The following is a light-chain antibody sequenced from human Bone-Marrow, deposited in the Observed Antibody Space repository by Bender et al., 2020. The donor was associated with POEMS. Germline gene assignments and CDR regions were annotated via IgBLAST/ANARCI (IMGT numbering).Light chain of an antibody. CDR2: QGT. CDR1: SSDVGSYNL. CDR3: QSYDTTLSGSV. Sequence: QSALTQPASVSGSPGQSITISCTGTSSDVGSYNLVSWYQQHPGKGPKCIIYQGTKRPSGVSNRFSGSKSGNSASLAITGLQAEDEADYYCQSYDTTLSGSVFGGGTKLTVL. J-gene: IGLJ3*02. V-gene: IGLV2-14*02.